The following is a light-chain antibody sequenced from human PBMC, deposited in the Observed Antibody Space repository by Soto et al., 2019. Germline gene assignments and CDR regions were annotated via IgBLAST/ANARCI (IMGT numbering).Light chain of an antibody. CDR2: DVS. J-gene: IGKJ4*01. CDR3: QQFYMGCT. Sequence: DIQMTQSPSTLSASVGDTVTITCRASQSGRGSLAWYHHQPGKAPKVLIYDVSTLETGVPSRCRGVGSGTEFTLASSRLQPEDFGTYYCQQFYMGCTFGRGTRV. CDR1: QSGRGS. V-gene: IGKV1-5*01.